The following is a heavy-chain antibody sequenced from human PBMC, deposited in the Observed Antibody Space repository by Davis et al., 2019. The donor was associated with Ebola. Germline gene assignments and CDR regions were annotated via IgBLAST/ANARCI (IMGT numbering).Heavy chain of an antibody. J-gene: IGHJ3*02. CDR2: INSDGSST. D-gene: IGHD3-3*01. CDR3: ARDYDDAFDI. Sequence: GESLKIPCAASGFTFSSYWMHWVRQAPGKGLVWVSRINSDGSSTSYADSVKGRFTISRDNAKNTLYLQMNSLRAEDTAVYYCARDYDDAFDIWGQGTMVTVSS. V-gene: IGHV3-74*01. CDR1: GFTFSSYW.